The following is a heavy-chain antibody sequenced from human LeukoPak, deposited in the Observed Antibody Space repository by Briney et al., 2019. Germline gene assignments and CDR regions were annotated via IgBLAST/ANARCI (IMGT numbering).Heavy chain of an antibody. CDR2: ISYDGGNK. CDR1: GFTFSIYA. CDR3: TRNPYGDYNFDY. Sequence: PGGSLRLSCAASGFTFSIYAIHWVRQAPGKGLEWVAVISYDGGNKYYADSVKGRFTISRDNSKNTLYLQMNSLRAEDTAVYYCTRNPYGDYNFDYWGQGTLVTVS. V-gene: IGHV3-30-3*01. D-gene: IGHD4-17*01. J-gene: IGHJ4*02.